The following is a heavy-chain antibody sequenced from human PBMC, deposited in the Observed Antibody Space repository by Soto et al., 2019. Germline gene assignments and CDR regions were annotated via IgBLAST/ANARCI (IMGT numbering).Heavy chain of an antibody. Sequence: DVQLLESGGDLVQPGGSLRLSCAASGFTFGNYAINWVRLAPGKGLEWVSGISGGGGTTYYADSVKGRFTIFRDTSKNTVFLQMNSLRADDTAVYYCAKGFIVVVTVLRPDDAFDVWGQGTMVTVSS. D-gene: IGHD2-21*02. CDR2: ISGGGGTT. CDR3: AKGFIVVVTVLRPDDAFDV. J-gene: IGHJ3*01. CDR1: GFTFGNYA. V-gene: IGHV3-23*01.